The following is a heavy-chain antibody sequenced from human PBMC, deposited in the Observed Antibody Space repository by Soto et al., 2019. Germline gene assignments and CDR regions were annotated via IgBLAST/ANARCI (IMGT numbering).Heavy chain of an antibody. CDR3: ARDFHTVDFYGSGSPWGDAFHI. Sequence: VASVKVSCKASGYTFASYGISWMRQAPGQGLEWMGWISTYNGDTNYAQNLQDRVTITTDTSTSTAYMAVSSLRSEDTAVYYCARDFHTVDFYGSGSPWGDAFHIWGQGTMVTVSS. V-gene: IGHV1-18*01. D-gene: IGHD3-10*01. J-gene: IGHJ3*02. CDR1: GYTFASYG. CDR2: ISTYNGDT.